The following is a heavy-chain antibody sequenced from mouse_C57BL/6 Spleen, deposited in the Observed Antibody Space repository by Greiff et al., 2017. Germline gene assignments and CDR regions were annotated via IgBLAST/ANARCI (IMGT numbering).Heavy chain of an antibody. J-gene: IGHJ3*01. Sequence: VQLKQSGPELVKPGASVKISCKASGYSFTGYYMNWVKQSPEKSLEWIGEINPSTGGTPYNQKFKAKATLTVDKSSSTAYMQLKSLTSEDSAVYYCARGPWFAYWGQGTLVTVSA. CDR1: GYSFTGYY. V-gene: IGHV1-42*01. CDR2: INPSTGGT. CDR3: ARGPWFAY.